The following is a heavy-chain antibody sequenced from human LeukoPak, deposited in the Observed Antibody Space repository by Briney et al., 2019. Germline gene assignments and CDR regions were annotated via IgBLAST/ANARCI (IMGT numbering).Heavy chain of an antibody. V-gene: IGHV3-21*01. CDR3: ARDWGAYKYFDY. Sequence: TGGSLRLSCAASGFTFSSYSMNWVRQAPGKGLEWVSSISSISSYIYYTDSLKGRFTISRDNAKNLVYLQMNSLRAEDTAVYYCARDWGAYKYFDYWGQGTLVTVSS. J-gene: IGHJ4*02. CDR1: GFTFSSYS. D-gene: IGHD3-16*01. CDR2: ISSISSYI.